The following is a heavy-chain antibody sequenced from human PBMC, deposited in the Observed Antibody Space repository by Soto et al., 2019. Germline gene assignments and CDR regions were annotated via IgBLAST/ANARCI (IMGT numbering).Heavy chain of an antibody. V-gene: IGHV3-64D*06. CDR3: VKVDWYSVDY. J-gene: IGHJ4*02. D-gene: IGHD2-21*02. CDR1: GFTFQNYG. Sequence: GGSLRLSCSASGFTFQNYGIHWVRQAPGKGLEYVSAIGAKGDATYADSVKGRFSISRDNSKNSLFLQMTNVTFEDTATYFCVKVDWYSVDYWGQGALV. CDR2: IGAKGDAT.